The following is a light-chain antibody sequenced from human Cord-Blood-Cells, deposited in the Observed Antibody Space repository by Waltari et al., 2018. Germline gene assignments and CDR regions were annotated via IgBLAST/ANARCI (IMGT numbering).Light chain of an antibody. CDR2: LNSDGSH. Sequence: QLVLTQSPSASASLGASVKLTCTLSRAHSSYATACHQQQPEKGPRYLMNLNSDGSHSKGDGIPDRFSGSSSGAERYLTISSLQSEDEADYYCQTWGTNWVFGGGTKLTVL. CDR3: QTWGTNWV. J-gene: IGLJ3*02. CDR1: RAHSSYA. V-gene: IGLV4-69*01.